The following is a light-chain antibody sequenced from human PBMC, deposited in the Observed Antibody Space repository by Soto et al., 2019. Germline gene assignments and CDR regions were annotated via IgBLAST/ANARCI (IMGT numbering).Light chain of an antibody. CDR1: SSDVGGYNY. V-gene: IGLV2-8*01. Sequence: QSVLTQPPSASGSPGQSVTISCTGTSSDVGGYNYVSWYQQYPGKAPKLMIYDVNKRPSGVPDRFSGSKSGNTASLTVSGLRAEDEADYYCTSYAGSSNLGVFGGGTKVTVL. J-gene: IGLJ3*02. CDR2: DVN. CDR3: TSYAGSSNLGV.